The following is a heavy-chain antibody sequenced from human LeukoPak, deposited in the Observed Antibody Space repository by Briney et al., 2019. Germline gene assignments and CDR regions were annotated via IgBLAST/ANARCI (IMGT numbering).Heavy chain of an antibody. V-gene: IGHV3-23*01. CDR1: GFTFSSYA. D-gene: IGHD3-22*01. CDR2: ISGSGGST. J-gene: IGHJ4*02. CDR3: AKGVTVVVIPILDY. Sequence: GGSLRLSCAASGFTFSSYAMSWVRQAPGKGLEWVSDISGSGGSTYYADSVKGRFTISRDNSKDTLYLQMNSLRAEDTAVYYCAKGVTVVVIPILDYWGQGTLVTVSS.